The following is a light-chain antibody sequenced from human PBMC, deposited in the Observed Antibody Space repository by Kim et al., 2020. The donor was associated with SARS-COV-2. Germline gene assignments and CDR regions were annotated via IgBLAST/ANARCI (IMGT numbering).Light chain of an antibody. CDR2: QDS. V-gene: IGLV3-1*01. Sequence: SYELTQPPSVSVSPGQTASITCSGDKLGDKYACWYQQKPGQSPVLVIYQDSKRPSGIPERFSGSNSGNTATLTISGTQAMDEADYYCQAWDSSTPHWVFGGGTKVTVL. J-gene: IGLJ3*02. CDR3: QAWDSSTPHWV. CDR1: KLGDKY.